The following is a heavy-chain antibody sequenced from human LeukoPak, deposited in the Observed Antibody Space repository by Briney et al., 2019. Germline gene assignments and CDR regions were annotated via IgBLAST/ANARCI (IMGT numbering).Heavy chain of an antibody. CDR1: GGSISSHY. CDR2: IYYTGTT. V-gene: IGHV4-59*11. J-gene: IGHJ3*02. Sequence: SETLSLTCTVSGGSISSHYWSWLRQSPERGLEWIGFIYYTGTTRYNPSLRGRVTMSVDSSRNHFSPKLTSMTAADTALYYCARLLNNDNAGDPDTFDMWGQGTMVTVSS. D-gene: IGHD2-21*02. CDR3: ARLLNNDNAGDPDTFDM.